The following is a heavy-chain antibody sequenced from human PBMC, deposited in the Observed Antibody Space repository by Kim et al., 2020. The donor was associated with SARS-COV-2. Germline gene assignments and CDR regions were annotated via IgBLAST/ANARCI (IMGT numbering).Heavy chain of an antibody. CDR1: GGTFSSYA. CDR3: ARDPDSYSSSSLEGDY. D-gene: IGHD6-6*01. CDR2: IVPIFGTA. J-gene: IGHJ4*02. Sequence: SVKVSCKASGGTFSSYAISWVRQAPGQGLEWMGGIVPIFGTANYAQKFQGRVTITADESTSTAYMELSSLRSEDTAVYYCARDPDSYSSSSLEGDYWGQGTLVTVSS. V-gene: IGHV1-69*13.